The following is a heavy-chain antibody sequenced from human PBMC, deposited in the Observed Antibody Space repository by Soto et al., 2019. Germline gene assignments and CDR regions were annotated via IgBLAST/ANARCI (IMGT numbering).Heavy chain of an antibody. D-gene: IGHD3-22*01. Sequence: RLSCAASAFTFSNYAMSCFRHAPFKVLEGVSAISGNAINTYYADSVRSRFTISRDNSKNTLYLQMSPLRAEDTAVYSCAKGLGYYYDASGYTLDYWGQGTLVTVSS. J-gene: IGHJ4*02. CDR2: ISGNAINT. V-gene: IGHV3-23*01. CDR3: AKGLGYYYDASGYTLDY. CDR1: AFTFSNYA.